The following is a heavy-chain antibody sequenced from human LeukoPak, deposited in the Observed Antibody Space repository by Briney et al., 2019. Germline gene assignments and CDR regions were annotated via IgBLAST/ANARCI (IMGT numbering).Heavy chain of an antibody. J-gene: IGHJ5*02. D-gene: IGHD2-21*02. CDR3: ARVGPCGGDCYLNWFDR. V-gene: IGHV1-69*13. CDR2: IIPIFGTA. Sequence: SVKVSCKASGGTFSSYAISWVRQAPGQGPEWMGGIIPIFGTANYAQKFQGRVTITADESTSTAYMELSSLRSEDTAVYYCARVGPCGGDCYLNWFDRWGQGTLVTVSS. CDR1: GGTFSSYA.